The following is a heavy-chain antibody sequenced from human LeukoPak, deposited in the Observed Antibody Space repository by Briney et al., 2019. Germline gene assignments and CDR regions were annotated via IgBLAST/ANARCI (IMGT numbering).Heavy chain of an antibody. D-gene: IGHD3-10*01. CDR3: ARVQSRWFGELLGYYFDY. CDR1: GFTVSSNY. CDR2: IYSGGST. Sequence: GGSLRLSCAASGFTVSSNYMSWVRQAPGKGLEWGSVIYSGGSTYYADSVKGRFTISRDNSKNTLYLQMNSLRAEDTAVYYCARVQSRWFGELLGYYFDYWGQGTLVTVSS. V-gene: IGHV3-53*01. J-gene: IGHJ4*02.